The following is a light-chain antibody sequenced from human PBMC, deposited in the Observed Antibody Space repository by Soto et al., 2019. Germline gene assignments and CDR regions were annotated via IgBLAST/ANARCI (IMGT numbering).Light chain of an antibody. CDR2: AAS. CDR3: QKFNSFPLT. V-gene: IGKV1-9*01. Sequence: DIQLTQSPSFLSASVGDRVIITCRASQGISSYLAWYQQKPGKAPKLLIYAASTLQSGVPSGFSGSGSGTEFTITISSLQPEDFATYYCQKFNSFPLTFGGGTKVEIK. CDR1: QGISSY. J-gene: IGKJ4*01.